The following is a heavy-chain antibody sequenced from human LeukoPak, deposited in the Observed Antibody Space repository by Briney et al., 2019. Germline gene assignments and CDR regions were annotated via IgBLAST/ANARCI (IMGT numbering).Heavy chain of an antibody. Sequence: SETLSLTCTVSGGSISSYYWNWIRQPPGQGLEWIGYVYYSGSINYNPSLKSRVTISVDTSKNQFSLKLSSVTAADTAVYYCARQPKGGFGGCDIWGQGTMVTVSS. V-gene: IGHV4-59*08. CDR2: VYYSGSI. CDR3: ARQPKGGFGGCDI. D-gene: IGHD3-16*01. CDR1: GGSISSYY. J-gene: IGHJ3*02.